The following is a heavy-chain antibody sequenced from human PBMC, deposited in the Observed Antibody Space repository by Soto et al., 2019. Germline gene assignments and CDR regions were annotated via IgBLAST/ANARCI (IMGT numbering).Heavy chain of an antibody. D-gene: IGHD2-2*01. J-gene: IGHJ6*02. Sequence: GSMRISCAASGCTFSSYRMNCVRQAPWKWLEWVSSISSSSSYIYYADSVKGRFTISRDNAKNSLYLQMNSLRAEDTAVYYCASVGGLSSTSQSYYYYYGMDVWGQGTTVTASS. CDR2: ISSSSSYI. CDR3: ASVGGLSSTSQSYYYYYGMDV. V-gene: IGHV3-21*01. CDR1: GCTFSSYR.